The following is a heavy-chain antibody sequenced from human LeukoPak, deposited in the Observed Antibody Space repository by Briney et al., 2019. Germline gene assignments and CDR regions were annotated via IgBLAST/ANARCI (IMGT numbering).Heavy chain of an antibody. CDR3: ARAVDTAMGFVDY. D-gene: IGHD5-18*01. Sequence: GPLRLSCAASGFTFSSYGMHWVRQAPGKGLEGVAVIWYDGSNKYYADSVKGRFTISRDNSKNTLYLQMNSLRAEDTAVYYCARAVDTAMGFVDYWGQGTLVTVCS. J-gene: IGHJ4*02. V-gene: IGHV3-33*01. CDR1: GFTFSSYG. CDR2: IWYDGSNK.